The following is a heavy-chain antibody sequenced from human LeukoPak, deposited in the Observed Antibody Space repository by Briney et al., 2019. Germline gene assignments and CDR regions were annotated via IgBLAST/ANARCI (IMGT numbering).Heavy chain of an antibody. CDR2: IKPDGSET. Sequence: HSGGSLRLSWVAYGFPFKGYWMTWVRQSPGKGLDWVANIKPDGSETNYLDSVKGRFTISRDNARDSLFLEMNNLRVDDTAVYYCARDGGELWPLDEWGQGILVTVSS. CDR1: GFPFKGYW. D-gene: IGHD3-10*01. V-gene: IGHV3-7*01. CDR3: ARDGGELWPLDE. J-gene: IGHJ4*02.